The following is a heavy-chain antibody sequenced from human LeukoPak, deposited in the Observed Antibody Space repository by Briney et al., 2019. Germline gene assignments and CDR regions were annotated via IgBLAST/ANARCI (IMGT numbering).Heavy chain of an antibody. V-gene: IGHV3-30*02. CDR3: ANQKYSGSYGADY. J-gene: IGHJ4*02. CDR2: ILYDGNNK. Sequence: PGGSLRLSCAASGLILSNFGMHWFRQAPGKGLEWVAFILYDGNNKDYADSVKGRFTISRDNSKHTLYLQMNSLRADDTAVYYCANQKYSGSYGADYWGQGTLVTVSS. D-gene: IGHD1-26*01. CDR1: GLILSNFG.